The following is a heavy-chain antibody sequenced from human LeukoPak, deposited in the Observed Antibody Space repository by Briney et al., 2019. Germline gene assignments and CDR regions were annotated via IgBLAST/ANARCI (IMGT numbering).Heavy chain of an antibody. D-gene: IGHD5-18*01. J-gene: IGHJ6*04. CDR1: GGTFSSYA. V-gene: IGHV1-69*13. CDR2: IIPIFGTA. CDR3: ARDRVPRGYSYGLLMDV. Sequence: GASVKVSCKASGGTFSSYAISWVRQAPGQGLEWMGGIIPIFGTANYAQKFQGRVTITADESTSTAYMELSSLRSEDTAVYYCARDRVPRGYSYGLLMDVWGKGTTVTISS.